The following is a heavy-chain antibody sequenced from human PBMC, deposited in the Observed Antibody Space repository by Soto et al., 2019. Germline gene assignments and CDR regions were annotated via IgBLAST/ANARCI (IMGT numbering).Heavy chain of an antibody. D-gene: IGHD1-1*01. CDR3: ATGSELERPDAFDI. V-gene: IGHV1-24*01. J-gene: IGHJ3*02. CDR1: GYTLTELS. Sequence: RASVKVSCKVSGYTLTELSMHWVRQAPGKGLEWMGGFDPEDGETIYAQKFQGRVTMTEDTSTDTAYMELSSLRSEDTAVYYCATGSELERPDAFDIWGQGTMVTVSS. CDR2: FDPEDGET.